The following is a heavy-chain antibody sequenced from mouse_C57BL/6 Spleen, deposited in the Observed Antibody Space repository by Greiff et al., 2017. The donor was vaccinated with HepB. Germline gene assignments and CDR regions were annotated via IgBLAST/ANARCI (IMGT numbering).Heavy chain of an antibody. V-gene: IGHV1-26*01. CDR1: GYTFTDYY. Sequence: EVQLQQSGPELVKPGASVKISCKASGYTFTDYYMNWVKQSHGKSLEWIGDINPNNGGTSYNQKFKGKATLTVDKSSSTAYMELRSLTSEDSAVYYCAREASYYYGSSSGGYFDVWGTGTTVTVSS. J-gene: IGHJ1*03. CDR3: AREASYYYGSSSGGYFDV. D-gene: IGHD1-1*01. CDR2: INPNNGGT.